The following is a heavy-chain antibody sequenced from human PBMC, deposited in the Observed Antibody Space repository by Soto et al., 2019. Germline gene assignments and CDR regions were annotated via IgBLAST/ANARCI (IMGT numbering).Heavy chain of an antibody. V-gene: IGHV3-9*01. D-gene: IGHD5-12*01. CDR3: SKGRPRYSGLDTDFDA. J-gene: IGHJ4*02. CDR2: INYNGGRV. Sequence: EVRLVGSGGGFVQPGRSLRLSCTVSGFTFDEHSMHWVRQGPGKGLEWVSGINYNGGRVAYVDSVRGRFTIARDNANNSLFLQMNSLRPEDTGLYFCSKGRPRYSGLDTDFDAWGQGTPVTVSS. CDR1: GFTFDEHS.